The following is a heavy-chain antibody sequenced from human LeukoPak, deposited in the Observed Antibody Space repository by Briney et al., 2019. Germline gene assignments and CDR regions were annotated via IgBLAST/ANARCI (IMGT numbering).Heavy chain of an antibody. CDR1: GGSISSNF. Sequence: SETLSLTCTVSGGSISSNFWSWIRQPPGKGLEYIGYIYNSGTTNYNPSLKSRVTISVDTSKNQFSLKLSSVTAADTAVYYCARSSEGRYYYDSSGFSYYYFYMDVWGKGTRSPSP. D-gene: IGHD3-22*01. CDR2: IYNSGTT. V-gene: IGHV4-59*01. CDR3: ARSSEGRYYYDSSGFSYYYFYMDV. J-gene: IGHJ6*03.